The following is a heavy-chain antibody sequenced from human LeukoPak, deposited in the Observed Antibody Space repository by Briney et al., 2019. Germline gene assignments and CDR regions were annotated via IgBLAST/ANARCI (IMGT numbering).Heavy chain of an antibody. V-gene: IGHV4-59*01. J-gene: IGHJ3*02. Sequence: PSEILSLTXTVPGGSISSYYWSWIRQPPGKGLEWIGYIYYSGSTNYNPSLKSRVTISVDTSKNQFSLKLSSVTAADTAVYYCARDQPLMAFDIWGQGTMVTVSS. CDR1: GGSISSYY. CDR2: IYYSGST. CDR3: ARDQPLMAFDI.